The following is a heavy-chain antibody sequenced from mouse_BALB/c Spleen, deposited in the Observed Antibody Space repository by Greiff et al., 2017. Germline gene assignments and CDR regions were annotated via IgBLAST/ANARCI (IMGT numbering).Heavy chain of an antibody. CDR1: GFTFTDYY. V-gene: IGHV7-3*02. CDR2: IRNKANGYTT. D-gene: IGHD2-1*01. J-gene: IGHJ1*01. CDR3: AREYGNHWYFDV. Sequence: EVHLVESGGGLVQPGGSLRLSCATSGFTFTDYYMSWVRQPPGKALEWLGFIRNKANGYTTEYSASVKGRFTISRDNSQSILYLQMNTLRAEDSATYYCAREYGNHWYFDVWGAGTTVTVSS.